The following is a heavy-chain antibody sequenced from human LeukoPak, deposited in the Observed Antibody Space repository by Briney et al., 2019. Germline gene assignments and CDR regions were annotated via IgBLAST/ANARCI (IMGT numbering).Heavy chain of an antibody. Sequence: SETLSLTCTVSGGSISSGDYYWSWIRQPPGKGLEWIGYIYYSGSTYYNPSLKSRVSISVDTSKNQFSLKLSSVTAADTAVYYCARVPLRYSSSPDYFDYWGQGTLVTVSS. D-gene: IGHD6-6*01. CDR1: GGSISSGDYY. V-gene: IGHV4-30-4*08. CDR2: IYYSGST. J-gene: IGHJ4*02. CDR3: ARVPLRYSSSPDYFDY.